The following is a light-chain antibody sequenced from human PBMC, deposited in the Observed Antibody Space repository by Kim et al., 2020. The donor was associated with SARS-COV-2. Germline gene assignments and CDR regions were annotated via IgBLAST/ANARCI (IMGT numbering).Light chain of an antibody. Sequence: GQRVTIACSGRSSNIGANTGNWYQQFAGSAPKLLIFTSDQRPSGVPARFSGSKSGSSASLAISGLQPEDEGDYYCAAWDDSRNGPVFGGGTQLTVL. V-gene: IGLV1-44*01. J-gene: IGLJ2*01. CDR1: SSNIGANT. CDR2: TSD. CDR3: AAWDDSRNGPV.